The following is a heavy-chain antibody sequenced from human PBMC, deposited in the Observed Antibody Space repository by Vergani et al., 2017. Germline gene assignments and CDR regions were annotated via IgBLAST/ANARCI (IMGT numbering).Heavy chain of an antibody. CDR1: GFTFNHYA. D-gene: IGHD5-12*01. Sequence: EVQLLESGGDLVQPGGSLRLSCAASGFTFNHYAMNWVRQAPGKGLEWVSGISGSGGSTYYAGSVKGRFTISRDSSKNTLYLPMNSLSAGDTAVYYCAKAKPRNSGYDYLYYYHARDVGGKGTTVTFS. CDR3: AKAKPRNSGYDYLYYYHARDV. CDR2: ISGSGGST. V-gene: IGHV3-23*01. J-gene: IGHJ6*04.